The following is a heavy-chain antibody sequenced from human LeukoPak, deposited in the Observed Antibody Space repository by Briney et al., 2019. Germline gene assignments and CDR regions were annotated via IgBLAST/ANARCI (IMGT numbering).Heavy chain of an antibody. CDR1: GGTFSIYA. Sequence: ASVKVSCKASGGTFSIYAISWVRQAPGQGLEWMGGIIPIFGTANYAQKFQGRVTMTRDTSISTAYMELSRLRSDDTAVYYCARDQAITFGGVIVSDYMDVWGKGTTVTVSS. D-gene: IGHD3-16*02. V-gene: IGHV1-69*05. CDR2: IIPIFGTA. CDR3: ARDQAITFGGVIVSDYMDV. J-gene: IGHJ6*03.